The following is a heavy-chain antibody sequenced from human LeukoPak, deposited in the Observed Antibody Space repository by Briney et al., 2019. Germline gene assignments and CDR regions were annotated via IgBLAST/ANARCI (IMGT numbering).Heavy chain of an antibody. V-gene: IGHV3-23*01. CDR2: IRGIDGST. CDR3: ARDSSGYIFDI. CDR1: GFTFRIYA. Sequence: GGSLRLSCAASGFTFRIYAMNWVRQAPGKGLEWVSSIRGIDGSTYYADSVKGRFTISRDNAKNSLYLQMNSLRDEDTAVYYCARDSSGYIFDIWGQGTMVTVSS. D-gene: IGHD3-10*01. J-gene: IGHJ3*02.